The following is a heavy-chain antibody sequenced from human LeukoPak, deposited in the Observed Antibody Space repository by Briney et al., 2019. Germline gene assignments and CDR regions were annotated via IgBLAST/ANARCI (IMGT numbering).Heavy chain of an antibody. J-gene: IGHJ3*02. CDR3: ARADPTRTGDQDAFDI. Sequence: SETLSLTCTVSGGSISSGSYYWSWIRQPAGKGLEWIGRIYTSGSTNYNPSLKSRVTISVDTSKNQFSLKLSSVTAADTAVYYCARADPTRTGDQDAFDIWGQGTMVTVSS. CDR1: GGSISSGSYY. V-gene: IGHV4-61*02. CDR2: IYTSGST. D-gene: IGHD7-27*01.